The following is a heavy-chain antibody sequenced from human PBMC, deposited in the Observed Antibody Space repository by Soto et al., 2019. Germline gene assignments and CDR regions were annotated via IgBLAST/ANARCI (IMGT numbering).Heavy chain of an antibody. D-gene: IGHD6-19*01. Sequence: EEQLLESGGGLVQPGGSLRLSCATSGFTFSSYAMTWVRQAPGKGLEWVAAVSSSGGSTFHADSVKGRFTTSRDNSKNTLYLQMNSLRAEDTAVYYCAKRISVNWFDPWGQGTLVTVSS. J-gene: IGHJ5*02. CDR3: AKRISVNWFDP. CDR1: GFTFSSYA. CDR2: VSSSGGST. V-gene: IGHV3-23*01.